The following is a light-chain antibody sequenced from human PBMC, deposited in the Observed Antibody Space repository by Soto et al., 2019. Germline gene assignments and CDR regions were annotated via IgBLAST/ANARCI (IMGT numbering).Light chain of an antibody. CDR2: GAS. CDR1: QSVSSSY. CDR3: QQYYSSPLT. J-gene: IGKJ4*02. V-gene: IGKV3-20*01. Sequence: EIVLTQSPGTLSLSPGERATLSCRASQSVSSSYLAWYQQKPGRPPRLLIYGASIRATGIPDRFSGSGSGTDFTLTISRLEPEDFAVYYCQQYYSSPLTFGGGTKVEIK.